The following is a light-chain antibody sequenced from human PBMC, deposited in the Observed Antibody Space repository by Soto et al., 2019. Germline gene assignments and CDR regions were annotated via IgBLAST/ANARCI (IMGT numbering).Light chain of an antibody. CDR3: AAWDDSLIGYV. J-gene: IGLJ1*01. Sequence: QSVLTQPPSTSGPPGQRVTISCSGSSSNIGSNTVSWCQQLPGTAPKPLIYNNNQRPSGVPDRFSGSKSGTSASLAISGLQSEDEADYYCAAWDDSLIGYVFGTGTKVTVL. CDR2: NNN. CDR1: SSNIGSNT. V-gene: IGLV1-44*01.